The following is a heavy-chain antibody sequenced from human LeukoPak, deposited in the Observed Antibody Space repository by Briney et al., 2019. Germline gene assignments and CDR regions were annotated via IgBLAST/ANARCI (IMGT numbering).Heavy chain of an antibody. D-gene: IGHD3-3*01. CDR2: ISYDGSNK. CDR1: GFTFSSYA. V-gene: IGHV3-30-3*01. J-gene: IGHJ4*02. CDR3: ARGSQWSGYYNY. Sequence: PGGSLRLSCAASGFTFSSYAMPWVRQAPGKGLEWVAVISYDGSNKYYADSVKGRFTISRDNSKNALYLQMNSLRAEDTAIYYCARGSQWSGYYNYWGQGTLVTVSS.